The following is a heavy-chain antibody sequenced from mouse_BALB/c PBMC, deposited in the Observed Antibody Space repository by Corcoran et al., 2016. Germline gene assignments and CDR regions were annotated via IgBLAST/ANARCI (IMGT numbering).Heavy chain of an antibody. J-gene: IGHJ2*01. V-gene: IGHV1-4*02. Sequence: QVQLQQSAAELARPRASVKMSCKASGYTFTSYTMHWVKQRPGQGLEWIGYINPSSGYTEYNQKFKDKTTLTADKSSSTAYMQLSSLTSEDSAVYYCASSYYYGSSFDYWGQGTTLTVSS. CDR3: ASSYYYGSSFDY. D-gene: IGHD1-1*01. CDR2: INPSSGYT. CDR1: GYTFTSYT.